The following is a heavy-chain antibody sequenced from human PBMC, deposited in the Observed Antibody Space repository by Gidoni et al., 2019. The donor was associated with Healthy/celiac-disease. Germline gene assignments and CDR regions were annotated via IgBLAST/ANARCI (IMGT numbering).Heavy chain of an antibody. D-gene: IGHD3-22*01. J-gene: IGHJ4*02. CDR2: IYYSGST. V-gene: IGHV4-39*01. Sequence: QLQLQESGPGLVKPSETLSLTCTVSGGSISSSSYYWGWIRQPPGKGLEWIGSIYYSGSTYYNPSLKSRVTISVDTSKNQFSLKLSSVTAADTAVYYCARPYYYYDSSGYSDYWGQGTLVTVSS. CDR1: GGSISSSSYY. CDR3: ARPYYYYDSSGYSDY.